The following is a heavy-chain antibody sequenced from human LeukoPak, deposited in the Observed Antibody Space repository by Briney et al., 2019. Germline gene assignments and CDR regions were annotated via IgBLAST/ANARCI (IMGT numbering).Heavy chain of an antibody. CDR2: ISWDGGST. CDR3: AKDGSVVGTYYYYMDV. J-gene: IGHJ6*03. Sequence: GGSLRLSCAASEFTFSNYGMHWVRQAPGKGLEGVSLISWDGGSTYYADSVKGRFTISRDNSKNSLYLQMNSLRTEDTALYYCAKDGSVVGTYYYYMDVWGKGTTVTVSS. D-gene: IGHD1-26*01. CDR1: EFTFSNYG. V-gene: IGHV3-43*01.